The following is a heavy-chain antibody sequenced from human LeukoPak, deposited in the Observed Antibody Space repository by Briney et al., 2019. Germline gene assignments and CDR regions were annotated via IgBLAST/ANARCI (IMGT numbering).Heavy chain of an antibody. CDR3: AREERRDYYYMDV. J-gene: IGHJ6*03. V-gene: IGHV4-59*12. Sequence: NASETLSLTCTVSGGSISYYYWSWIRQPPGKGLEWIGYIYYSGSTNYNPSLKSRVTISVDTSKNQFSLKLSSVTAADTAVYYCAREERRDYYYMDVWGKGTTVTVSS. CDR2: IYYSGST. CDR1: GGSISYYY.